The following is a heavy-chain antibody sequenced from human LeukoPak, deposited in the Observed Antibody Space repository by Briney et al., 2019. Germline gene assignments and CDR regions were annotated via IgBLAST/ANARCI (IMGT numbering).Heavy chain of an antibody. CDR3: ARLRLLDSSSSD. CDR1: GGSISSSSYY. J-gene: IGHJ4*02. D-gene: IGHD6-6*01. V-gene: IGHV4-39*01. Sequence: PSETLSLTCTVSGGSISSSSYYWGWIRQPPGKGLERIGSIYYSGSTYYNPSLKSRVSISVDTSKNQFSLKLNSVTAADTAVYYCARLRLLDSSSSDWGQGTLVTVSS. CDR2: IYYSGST.